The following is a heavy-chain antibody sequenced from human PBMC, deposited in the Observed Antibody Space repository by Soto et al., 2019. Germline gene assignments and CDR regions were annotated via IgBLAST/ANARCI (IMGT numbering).Heavy chain of an antibody. CDR3: TTSEGVARARDAFDI. V-gene: IGHV3-15*01. Sequence: PGGSLRLSCAASGFTFSNAWMSWVRQAPGKGLEWVGRIKSKTDGGTTDYAAPVKGRFTISRDDSKNTLYLQMNSLKTEDTAVYYCTTSEGVARARDAFDIWGQGTMVTVSS. CDR2: IKSKTDGGTT. J-gene: IGHJ3*02. CDR1: GFTFSNAW. D-gene: IGHD5-12*01.